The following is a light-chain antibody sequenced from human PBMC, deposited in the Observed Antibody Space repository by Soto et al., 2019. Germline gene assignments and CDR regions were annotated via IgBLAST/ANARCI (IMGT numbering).Light chain of an antibody. Sequence: IHLTQSPSSLSASVGDRVTITCRASQGIRTYLAWYQQKPGKAPNLLIYVASSLQSEVPSRFSGSGSGTDFTLTITSLQPEDFATYYCQQSYGTPITFGQGTRLEIK. CDR3: QQSYGTPIT. CDR1: QGIRTY. CDR2: VAS. J-gene: IGKJ5*01. V-gene: IGKV1-39*01.